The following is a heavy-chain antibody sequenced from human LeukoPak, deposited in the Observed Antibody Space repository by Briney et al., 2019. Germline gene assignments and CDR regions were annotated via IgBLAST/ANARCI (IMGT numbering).Heavy chain of an antibody. D-gene: IGHD3-3*01. CDR1: GFTFSSYW. J-gene: IGHJ4*02. CDR2: INSDGSST. Sequence: GSLRLSCAASGFTFSSYWMHWVRQAPGKGLVWVSRINSDGSSTSYADSVKGRFTISRDNAKNTLYLQMNSLRAEDTAVYYCARVDLPLDFWSGYYFGGNGGYFDYWGRGTLVTVSS. CDR3: ARVDLPLDFWSGYYFGGNGGYFDY. V-gene: IGHV3-74*01.